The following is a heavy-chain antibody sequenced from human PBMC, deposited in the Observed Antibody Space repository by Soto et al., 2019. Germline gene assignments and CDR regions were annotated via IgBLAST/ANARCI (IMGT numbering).Heavy chain of an antibody. Sequence: ASVKVSCKASGGTFSSYAISWVRQAPGQGLEWMGGIIPIFGTANYAQKFQGRVTITADESTSTAYMELSSLRSEDTAVYYCARGELHTISGVVIQFDPWGQGTLVTVSS. CDR2: IIPIFGTA. CDR3: ARGELHTISGVVIQFDP. V-gene: IGHV1-69*13. J-gene: IGHJ5*02. D-gene: IGHD3-3*01. CDR1: GGTFSSYA.